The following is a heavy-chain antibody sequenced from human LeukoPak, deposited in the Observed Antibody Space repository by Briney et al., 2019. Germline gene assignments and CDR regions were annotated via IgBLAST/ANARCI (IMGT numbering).Heavy chain of an antibody. J-gene: IGHJ4*02. D-gene: IGHD4-17*01. CDR2: INWNGGGT. Sequence: GGSLRLSCAAAGFTFDDYGMSWVRQVPGKGLEWVSGINWNGGGTAYANSVKGRFTISRDNAKNSLYLQMNSLRDEDTAVYFCARPVTYGGVFFDCWGQGTLVTVSS. CDR1: GFTFDDYG. CDR3: ARPVTYGGVFFDC. V-gene: IGHV3-20*04.